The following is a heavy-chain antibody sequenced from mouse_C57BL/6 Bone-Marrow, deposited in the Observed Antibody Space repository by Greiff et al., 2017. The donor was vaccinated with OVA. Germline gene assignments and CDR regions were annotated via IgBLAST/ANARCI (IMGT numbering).Heavy chain of an antibody. CDR1: GYTFTDYY. CDR3: ARADYYGSSSHYFDY. V-gene: IGHV1-76*01. D-gene: IGHD1-1*01. Sequence: VQLQQSGAELVRPGASVKLSCKASGYTFTDYYINWVKQRPGQGLEWIARIYPGSGNTYYNEKFKGKATLTAEKSSSTAYMQLSSLTSEVSAVYFCARADYYGSSSHYFDYWGQGTTLTVSS. J-gene: IGHJ2*01. CDR2: IYPGSGNT.